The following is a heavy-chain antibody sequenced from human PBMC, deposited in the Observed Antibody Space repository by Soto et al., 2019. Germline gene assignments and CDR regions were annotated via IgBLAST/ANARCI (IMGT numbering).Heavy chain of an antibody. J-gene: IGHJ4*02. V-gene: IGHV4-39*01. CDR1: GGSISGSSYY. CDR3: ARRSHSQQLDY. CDR2: IYYSGST. D-gene: IGHD6-13*01. Sequence: PSETLSLTCTVSGGSISGSSYYWGWIRQPPGQGLEWIGSIYYSGSTYYNPPLKSRVTISVDTSKNQFSLKLSSVTAADTPVYYCARRSHSQQLDYWGQGTLVTVS.